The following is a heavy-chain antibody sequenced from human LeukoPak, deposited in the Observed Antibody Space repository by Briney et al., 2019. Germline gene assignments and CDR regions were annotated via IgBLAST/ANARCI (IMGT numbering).Heavy chain of an antibody. V-gene: IGHV3-21*01. CDR1: GFTFSSYS. D-gene: IGHD3-10*02. CDR2: ISSSSSYI. J-gene: IGHJ6*04. CDR3: AELGITMIGGV. Sequence: EGSLRLSCAASGFTFSSYSMNWVRQAPGKGLEWVSSISSSSSYIYYADSVKGRFTISRDNARNSLFLQMNSLRAEDTAVYYCAELGITMIGGVWGKGTTATISS.